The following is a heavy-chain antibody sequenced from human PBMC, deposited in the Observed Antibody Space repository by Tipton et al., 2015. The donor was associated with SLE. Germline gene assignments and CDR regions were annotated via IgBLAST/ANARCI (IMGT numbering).Heavy chain of an antibody. V-gene: IGHV4-39*07. CDR2: IYYSGST. J-gene: IGHJ3*02. CDR3: AVGVATMGDAFDI. Sequence: TLSLTCTVSGGSISSSSYYWGWIRQPPGKGLEWIGSIYYSGSTYYNPSLKSRVTISVDTSKNQFSLKLSSVTAADTAVYYCAVGVATMGDAFDIWGQGTMVTVSS. CDR1: GGSISSSSYY. D-gene: IGHD5-12*01.